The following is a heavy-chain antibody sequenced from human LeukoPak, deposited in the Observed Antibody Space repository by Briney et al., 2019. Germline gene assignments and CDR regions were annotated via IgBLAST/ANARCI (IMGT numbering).Heavy chain of an antibody. Sequence: SVKVSCKASGGTFSSYAISWVRQAPGQGLEWMGGFIPIFGTTNYAQKFQGRVTITTDESTTTAYMKLSSLRSEDTAVYYCARSPDPTDTSANYHYMDVWGKGTTVTVSS. CDR3: ARSPDPTDTSANYHYMDV. D-gene: IGHD1-26*01. CDR1: GGTFSSYA. CDR2: FIPIFGTT. V-gene: IGHV1-69*05. J-gene: IGHJ6*03.